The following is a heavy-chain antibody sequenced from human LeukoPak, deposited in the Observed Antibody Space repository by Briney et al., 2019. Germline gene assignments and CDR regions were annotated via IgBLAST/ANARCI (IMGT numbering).Heavy chain of an antibody. V-gene: IGHV3-30-3*01. CDR1: GFTFSSYA. D-gene: IGHD1-14*01. J-gene: IGHJ3*02. CDR3: ARGALGMSGRIVDAFDI. CDR2: ISYDGSNK. Sequence: PGRSLRLSCAASGFTFSSYAMHWVRQAPGKGLEWVAVISYDGSNKYYADSVKGRFTISRDNAKNSLYLQMNSLRAEDTAVYYCARGALGMSGRIVDAFDIWGQGTRVTVSS.